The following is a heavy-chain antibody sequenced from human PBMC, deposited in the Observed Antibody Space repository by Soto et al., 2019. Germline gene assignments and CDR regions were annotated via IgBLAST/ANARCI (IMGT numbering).Heavy chain of an antibody. CDR2: IYYSGRT. D-gene: IGHD2-8*01. J-gene: IGHJ4*02. V-gene: IGHV4-31*03. CDR3: ASEETMYAGYYFDY. Sequence: SETLSLTCTVSGGSISSGGYFWSWVRQHPGKGLEWIGNIYYSGRTYYNPSLKSRVTISVDTSKNQFSLKLSSVTAADTAVYYCASEETMYAGYYFDYWGQGTLVTVSS. CDR1: GGSISSGGYF.